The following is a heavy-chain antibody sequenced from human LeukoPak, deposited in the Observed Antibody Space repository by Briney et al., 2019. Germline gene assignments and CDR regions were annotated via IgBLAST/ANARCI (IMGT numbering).Heavy chain of an antibody. D-gene: IGHD4-17*01. Sequence: PGGSLRLSCAASGFSFSGSAIHWVRQASGRGLEWVGRIRSKVNSYATAYAASVKGRFTISRDDSKNTAYLQMNSLKTEDTAVYYCTGYDFGDYASAHWGQGTLVTVSS. CDR1: GFSFSGSA. V-gene: IGHV3-73*01. CDR3: TGYDFGDYASAH. CDR2: IRSKVNSYAT. J-gene: IGHJ4*02.